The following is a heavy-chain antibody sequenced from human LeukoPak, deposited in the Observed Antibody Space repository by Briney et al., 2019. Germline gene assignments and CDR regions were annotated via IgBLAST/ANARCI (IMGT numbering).Heavy chain of an antibody. D-gene: IGHD6-19*01. V-gene: IGHV4-39*01. CDR3: AKTLPYSGGWRATFDF. J-gene: IGHJ4*02. CDR1: GDSISSHSYF. Sequence: PETLSLTCTVSGDSISSHSYFWGWIRQPPGKGLEWIGNIHYIGSTYYNPSLKSRVTISVDTSTNQFSLKLSSVTAADTAVYYCAKTLPYSGGWRATFDFWGQGTLVTVSS. CDR2: IHYIGST.